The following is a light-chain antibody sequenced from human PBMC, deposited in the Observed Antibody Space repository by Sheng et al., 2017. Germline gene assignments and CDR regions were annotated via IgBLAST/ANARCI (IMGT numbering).Light chain of an antibody. V-gene: IGLV1-44*01. CDR1: SSNIGDNT. CDR2: GDD. CDR3: SSYRYGSTLLI. J-gene: IGLJ2*01. Sequence: QSVLTQPPSASGTPGQRVTISCSGSSSNIGDNTVNWYQRLPGTAPKLLIYGDDQRPSGVSDRFSGSRSGNTASLTISGLQTEDEADYYCSSYRYGSTLLIFGGGTRVTVL.